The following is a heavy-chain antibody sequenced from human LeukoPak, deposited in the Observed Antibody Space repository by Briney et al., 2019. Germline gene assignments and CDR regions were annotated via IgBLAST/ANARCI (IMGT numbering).Heavy chain of an antibody. Sequence: SETLSLTCAVYGGSFSGYYWSWIRQPPGKGLEWIGEINHSGSTNYNPSLKSRITISVDTSKNQFSLKLSSVTAADTAVYYCARGAARTAFYYGSGSYGGYWGQGTLVTVSS. CDR3: ARGAARTAFYYGSGSYGGY. D-gene: IGHD3-10*01. V-gene: IGHV4-34*01. CDR1: GGSFSGYY. CDR2: INHSGST. J-gene: IGHJ4*02.